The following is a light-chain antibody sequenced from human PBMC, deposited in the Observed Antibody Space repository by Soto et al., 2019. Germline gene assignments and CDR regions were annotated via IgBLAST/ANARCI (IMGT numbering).Light chain of an antibody. Sequence: DIQMTQSPSTLSASVGDRVTITCRASQSISSWLAWYQQKPGKAPKLLIYDVSSLESGVPSRSSGSGSGTEFTLTISSLQPDDSATYYCQQYNTLWTFGQGTKVDIK. CDR1: QSISSW. J-gene: IGKJ1*01. CDR2: DVS. V-gene: IGKV1-5*01. CDR3: QQYNTLWT.